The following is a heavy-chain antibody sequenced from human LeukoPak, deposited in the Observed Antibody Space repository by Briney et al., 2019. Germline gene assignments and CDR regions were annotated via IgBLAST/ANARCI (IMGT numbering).Heavy chain of an antibody. V-gene: IGHV1-2*02. CDR3: ARGGGGYYDSSGYPHAFDI. CDR1: GYTFTGYY. D-gene: IGHD3-22*01. J-gene: IGHJ3*02. CDR2: INPNSGGT. Sequence: ASVKVSCKASGYTFTGYYMRWVRQAPGQGLEWMGWINPNSGGTNYAQKFQGRVTMTRDTSISTAYMELSRLRSDDTAVYYCARGGGGYYDSSGYPHAFDIWGQGTMVTVSS.